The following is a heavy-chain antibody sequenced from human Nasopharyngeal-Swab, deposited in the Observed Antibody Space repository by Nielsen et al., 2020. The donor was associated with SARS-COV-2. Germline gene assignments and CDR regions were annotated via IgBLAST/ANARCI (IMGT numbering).Heavy chain of an antibody. V-gene: IGHV3-48*01. J-gene: IGHJ4*02. CDR3: VRNEI. CDR2: ISSSSSTI. CDR1: GFTFSSYS. Sequence: GESLKISCAASGFTFSSYSMNWVRQAPGKGLEWVSYISSSSSTIYYADSVKGRFTISRDNAKNSLYLQMNSLRVEDTAVYYCVRNEIWGQGTLVTVS.